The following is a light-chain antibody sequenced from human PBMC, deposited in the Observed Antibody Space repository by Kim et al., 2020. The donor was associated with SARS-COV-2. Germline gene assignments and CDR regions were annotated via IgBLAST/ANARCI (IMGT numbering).Light chain of an antibody. CDR3: QSYDSRNPWV. V-gene: IGLV6-57*02. CDR1: SGRIASNY. Sequence: NFMLTQPHSVSGSPGKTVTISCTGSSGRIASNYVQWYQQRPGSAPTTVIYEDNQRPSGVPDRFSGSIDSSSNSASLTISGLKTEDEADYYCQSYDSRNPWVFGGGTQLTVL. CDR2: EDN. J-gene: IGLJ3*02.